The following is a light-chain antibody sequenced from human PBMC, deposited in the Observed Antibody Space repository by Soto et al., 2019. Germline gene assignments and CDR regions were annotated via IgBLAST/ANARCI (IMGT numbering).Light chain of an antibody. J-gene: IGLJ1*01. CDR1: SSDVGAYDS. CDR3: SSYTSSSTLI. Sequence: QSALTQPASVSGSPGQSITISCTGTSSDVGAYDSVSWYQQHPGKAPKLMIYEVTNRPSGVSNRFSGSKSGSTASLTISGLQAEDEADYYCSSYTSSSTLIFGTGTKVTVL. V-gene: IGLV2-14*01. CDR2: EVT.